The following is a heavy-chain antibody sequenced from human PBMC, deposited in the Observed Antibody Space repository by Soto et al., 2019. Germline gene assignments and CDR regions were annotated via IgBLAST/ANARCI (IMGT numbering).Heavy chain of an antibody. CDR2: ISSSSSSI. CDR1: GFTFSSYT. V-gene: IGHV3-48*01. J-gene: IGHJ4*02. Sequence: GGSLRLSCAASGFTFSSYTMNWVRQAPGKGLEWVSYISSSSSSIYYADSVKGRFTISRDNAKNSLFLQMSSLRAEDTALYYCARDKAVGATTGSSFHYWGQGTLVTVSS. CDR3: ARDKAVGATTGSSFHY. D-gene: IGHD1-26*01.